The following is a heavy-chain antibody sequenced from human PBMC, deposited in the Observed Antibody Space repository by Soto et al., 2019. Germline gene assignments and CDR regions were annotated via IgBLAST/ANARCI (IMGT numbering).Heavy chain of an antibody. V-gene: IGHV3-30*18. CDR1: GFTFSSYG. CDR3: AKVSRITIFGVVTPYYFDY. J-gene: IGHJ4*02. D-gene: IGHD3-3*01. Sequence: GGSLRLSCAASGFTFSSYGMHWVRQAPGKGLEWVAVISYDGSNKYYADSVKGRFTISRDNSKNTLYLQMNSLRAEDTAVYYCAKVSRITIFGVVTPYYFDYWGQGTLVTVSS. CDR2: ISYDGSNK.